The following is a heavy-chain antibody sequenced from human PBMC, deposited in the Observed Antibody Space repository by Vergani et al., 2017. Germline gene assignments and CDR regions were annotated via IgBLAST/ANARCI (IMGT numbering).Heavy chain of an antibody. CDR3: ARDRAGAARYWYFDL. Sequence: EVQLVESGGGLVQPGGSLRLSCAASGFTFSSYSMNWVRQAPGEGLEWVSYISSSSSTIYYADSVKGRFTISRDNAKNSLYLQMNSLRAEDTAVYYCARDRAGAARYWYFDLLGRGTLVTVSS. CDR1: GFTFSSYS. V-gene: IGHV3-48*01. J-gene: IGHJ2*01. D-gene: IGHD6-6*01. CDR2: ISSSSSTI.